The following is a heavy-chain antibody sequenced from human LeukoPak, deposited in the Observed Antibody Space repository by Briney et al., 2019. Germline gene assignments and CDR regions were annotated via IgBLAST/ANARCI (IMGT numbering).Heavy chain of an antibody. Sequence: ASLKVSCKASGYTFAAYFIHWVRQSPGQGLEWMGWINPNSGGIKYAQKFQGRVTMTRHTSISTAYMELSRLRSDDTAVYYCARDSYSDYVGDWFDPWGHGTLVTVSS. J-gene: IGHJ5*02. V-gene: IGHV1-2*02. CDR1: GYTFAAYF. CDR3: ARDSYSDYVGDWFDP. D-gene: IGHD4-11*01. CDR2: INPNSGGI.